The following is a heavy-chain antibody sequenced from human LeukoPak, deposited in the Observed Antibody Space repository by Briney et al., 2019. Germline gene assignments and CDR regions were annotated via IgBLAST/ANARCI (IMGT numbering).Heavy chain of an antibody. D-gene: IGHD1-1*01. Sequence: ASVKVSCKASGGTFSSYAISWVRQAPGQGLEWMGGIIPIFGTANYAQKFQGRVTITADESTSTAYMELSSLRSGDMAVYYCARMYNWNDDLPLGYYGMDVWGQGTTVTVSS. J-gene: IGHJ6*02. CDR1: GGTFSSYA. CDR3: ARMYNWNDDLPLGYYGMDV. V-gene: IGHV1-69*13. CDR2: IIPIFGTA.